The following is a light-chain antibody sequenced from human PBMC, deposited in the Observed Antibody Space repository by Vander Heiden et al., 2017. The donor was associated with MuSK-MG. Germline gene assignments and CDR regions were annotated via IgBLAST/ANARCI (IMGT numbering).Light chain of an antibody. J-gene: IGKJ1*01. CDR2: GAS. CDR1: QSISIN. Sequence: EIVMTQSPATLSVSPGERATLSCRASQSISINLAWYQQKPGQAPRLLIYGASTRATGIPARLSGSGSGTEFTLTISSLKSEDLAVYYCQHYKNGAETFGPGTKVEIK. V-gene: IGKV3-15*01. CDR3: QHYKNGAET.